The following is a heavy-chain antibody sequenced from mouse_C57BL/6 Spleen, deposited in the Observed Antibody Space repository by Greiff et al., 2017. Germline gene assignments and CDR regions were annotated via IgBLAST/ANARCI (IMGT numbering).Heavy chain of an antibody. D-gene: IGHD2-2*01. V-gene: IGHV3-6*01. CDR2: ISYDGSN. CDR3: ERHGYWFAY. Sequence: EVKLMESGPGLVKPSQSLSLTCSVTGYSITSGYYWNWLRQFPGNKLEWMGYISYDGSNNYNPSLKNRISITRDTSKNQIFLKLKSVTTEDTATYDCERHGYWFAYWGKGTLVTVSA. J-gene: IGHJ3*01. CDR1: GYSITSGYY.